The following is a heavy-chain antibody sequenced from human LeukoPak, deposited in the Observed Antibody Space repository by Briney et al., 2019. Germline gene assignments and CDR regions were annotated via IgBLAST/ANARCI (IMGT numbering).Heavy chain of an antibody. CDR2: INPNSGGT. CDR1: GYTFTGYY. CDR3: ARFGDPGDGAEASYYFDY. D-gene: IGHD3-10*01. Sequence: EASVKVSCKASGYTFTGYYMHWVRQAPGQGLEWMGWINPNSGGTNYAQKFQGRVTMTRDTSISTAYMELSRLRSDDTAVYYCARFGDPGDGAEASYYFDYWGQGTLVTVSS. J-gene: IGHJ4*02. V-gene: IGHV1-2*02.